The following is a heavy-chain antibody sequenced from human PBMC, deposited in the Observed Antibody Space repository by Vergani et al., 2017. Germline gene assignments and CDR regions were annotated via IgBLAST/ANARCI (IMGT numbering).Heavy chain of an antibody. CDR1: DSSIMTNPY. V-gene: IGHV4-38-2*01. CDR2: IHHSGDT. J-gene: IGHJ6*02. Sequence: QVQLQESGPGLVKPSETLTLTCDVSDSSIMTNPYWGWFRQSPGKGLEWFGCIHHSGDTHYNSSLKSRVSISIVSSSKFSLSLTSVTAAETAIDYCAGHRGSGGFFPSSYFYGMDVWGHGTTVTVSS. D-gene: IGHD3-10*01. CDR3: AGHRGSGGFFPSSYFYGMDV.